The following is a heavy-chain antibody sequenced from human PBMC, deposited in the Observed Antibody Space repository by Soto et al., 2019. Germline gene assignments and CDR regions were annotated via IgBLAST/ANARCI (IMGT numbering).Heavy chain of an antibody. CDR1: GYTFTHFY. CDR3: ARDEGGYDILTGYYKAHHFDY. Sequence: QVQLEQSGAEVKKPGDSVKVSCKASGYTFTHFYITWVRQAPGQGLEWRGAISPHNFNTNYAQKFRGRVTLTTEKSTTTAYMDLRSLTSDDTAVYYCARDEGGYDILTGYYKAHHFDYWGQGVPVTVSS. V-gene: IGHV1-18*01. CDR2: ISPHNFNT. J-gene: IGHJ4*02. D-gene: IGHD3-9*01.